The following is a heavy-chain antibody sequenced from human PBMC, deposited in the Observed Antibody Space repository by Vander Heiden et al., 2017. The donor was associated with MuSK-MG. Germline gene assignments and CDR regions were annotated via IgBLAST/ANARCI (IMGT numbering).Heavy chain of an antibody. CDR1: GFTFSSYG. Sequence: QVQLVESGGGVVKPGRSLRLSCAASGFTFSSYGMHWVRQAPGKGLEWVAVISYDGSNKYYADSVKGRFTISRDNSKNTLYLQMNSLRAEDTAVYYCAKAGVGGPGGYWGQGTLVTVSS. CDR2: ISYDGSNK. D-gene: IGHD1-26*01. CDR3: AKAGVGGPGGY. V-gene: IGHV3-30*18. J-gene: IGHJ4*02.